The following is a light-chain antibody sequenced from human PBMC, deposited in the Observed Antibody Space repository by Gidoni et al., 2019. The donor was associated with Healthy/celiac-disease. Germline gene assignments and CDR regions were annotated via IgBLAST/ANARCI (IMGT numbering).Light chain of an antibody. Sequence: EIVMTQSPATLSVSPGERATLPCRASQSVSSNLAWYKQKPGQAPRPLIYGASTRATGIPARFSGSGSGTEFTLTISSLQSEDFAVYYCQQYNNWPLTFGGGTKVEIK. CDR2: GAS. J-gene: IGKJ4*01. CDR1: QSVSSN. V-gene: IGKV3-15*01. CDR3: QQYNNWPLT.